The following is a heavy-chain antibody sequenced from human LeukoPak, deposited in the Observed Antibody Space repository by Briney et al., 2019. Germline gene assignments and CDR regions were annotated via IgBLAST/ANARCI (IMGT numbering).Heavy chain of an antibody. CDR2: IYYSGST. Sequence: SETLSLTCTVSGGSISSYYWSWIRQPPGKGLEWIGYIYYSGSTNYNPSLKSRVTISVDTSKNQFSLKLSSVTAADTAVYYCARHVPYSSSWYNWFDPGAREPWSPSPQ. V-gene: IGHV4-59*08. D-gene: IGHD6-13*01. CDR1: GGSISSYY. J-gene: IGHJ5*02. CDR3: ARHVPYSSSWYNWFDP.